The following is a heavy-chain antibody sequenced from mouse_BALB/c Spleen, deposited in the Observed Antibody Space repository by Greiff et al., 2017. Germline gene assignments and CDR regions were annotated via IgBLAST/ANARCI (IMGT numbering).Heavy chain of an antibody. Sequence: QVQLKESGPGLVAPSQSLSITCTVSGFSLTSYGVHWVRQPPGKGLEWLGVIWAGGSTNYNSALMSRLSISKDNSKSQVFLKMNSLQTDDTAMYYCARDRGKYGNYVDYWGQGTSVTVSS. V-gene: IGHV2-9*02. CDR3: ARDRGKYGNYVDY. J-gene: IGHJ4*01. CDR1: GFSLTSYG. D-gene: IGHD2-10*02. CDR2: IWAGGST.